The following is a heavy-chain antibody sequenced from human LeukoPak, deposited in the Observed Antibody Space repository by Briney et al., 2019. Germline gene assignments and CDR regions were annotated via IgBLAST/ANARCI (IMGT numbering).Heavy chain of an antibody. J-gene: IGHJ4*01. CDR1: GFTFDDYA. Sequence: PGRSLRLSCAASGFTFDDYAMHWVRQAPGKGPEWVSGISWNSGSIGYADSVKGRFTVSRDNAKTSLYLDMTSLRAEDTAVYFCARATPDFGYWGHGALVTVSS. V-gene: IGHV3-9*01. CDR2: ISWNSGSI. CDR3: ARATPDFGY.